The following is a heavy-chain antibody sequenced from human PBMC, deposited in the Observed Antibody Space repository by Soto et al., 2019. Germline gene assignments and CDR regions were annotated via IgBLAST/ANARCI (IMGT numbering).Heavy chain of an antibody. CDR3: ARGLPLWFGELSGNYYGMDV. V-gene: IGHV4-34*01. J-gene: IGHJ6*02. CDR2: INHSGST. Sequence: SETLSLTCAVYGGSSSGYYWSWIRQPPGKGLEWIGEINHSGSTNYNPSLKSRVTISVDTSKNQFSLKLSSVTAADTAVYYCARGLPLWFGELSGNYYGMDVWGQGTTVTVSS. D-gene: IGHD3-10*01. CDR1: GGSSSGYY.